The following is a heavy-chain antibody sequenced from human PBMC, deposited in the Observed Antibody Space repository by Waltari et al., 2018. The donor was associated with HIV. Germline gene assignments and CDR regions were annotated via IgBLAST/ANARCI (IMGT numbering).Heavy chain of an antibody. CDR1: GFTFSKSA. D-gene: IGHD2-15*01. J-gene: IGHJ4*02. Sequence: EVQLLESGGALVQPGGSLRLSCAASGFTFSKSAMSWVRQGPGKGREWGSSIIHRGVNTYYADSVKGRVTISRDNAMNTMFLQINSLRAEDTAVYYCAKDREGEVVLYSVDYWGQGTLVTVSS. V-gene: IGHV3-23*01. CDR3: AKDREGEVVLYSVDY. CDR2: IIHRGVNT.